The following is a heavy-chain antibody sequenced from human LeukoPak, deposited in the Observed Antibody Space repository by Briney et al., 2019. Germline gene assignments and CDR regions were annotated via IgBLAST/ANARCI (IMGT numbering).Heavy chain of an antibody. J-gene: IGHJ4*02. D-gene: IGHD1-26*01. Sequence: GGSLRLSCAASGFTFSSYAMSWVRQAPGKGLEWVSAISGSGGSTYYADSVKGRITISRDNAKNSLYLQMDSLRAEDTALYYCARGPGWNSGCPRYSDYWGQGTLVTVSS. CDR3: ARGPGWNSGCPRYSDY. V-gene: IGHV3-23*01. CDR1: GFTFSSYA. CDR2: ISGSGGST.